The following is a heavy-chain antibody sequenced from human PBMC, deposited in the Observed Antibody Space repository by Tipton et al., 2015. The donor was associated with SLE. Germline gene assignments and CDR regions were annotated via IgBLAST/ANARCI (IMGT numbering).Heavy chain of an antibody. J-gene: IGHJ4*02. CDR3: ARAARTSSGSYCDY. V-gene: IGHV1-46*01. D-gene: IGHD1-26*01. Sequence: QLVQSGAEVKKPGASVKVSCKASGYTFTSYYIHWVRLAPGQGLEWMGLINPSGGSTIYAQKFQGRVAMTSDTSTSTVYMELSSLRSDDTAVYYCARAARTSSGSYCDYWGQGTLVTVSS. CDR1: GYTFTSYY. CDR2: INPSGGST.